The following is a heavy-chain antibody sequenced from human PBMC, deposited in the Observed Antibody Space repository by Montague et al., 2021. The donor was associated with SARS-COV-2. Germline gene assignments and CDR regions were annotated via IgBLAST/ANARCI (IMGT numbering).Heavy chain of an antibody. CDR2: IYYSGST. D-gene: IGHD3-3*01. V-gene: IGHV4-59*13. CDR3: ARGQRQAFSVFGVLAGGPELKCYGLDV. Sequence: SETLSLTCTVSGGSISSYYWSWIRQPPGKGLEWIGYIYYSGSTNYNPSLKSRVTISVDTSKNQFSLKLSSVTAADTAVYFCARGQRQAFSVFGVLAGGPELKCYGLDVWGLGTMVTVS. CDR1: GGSISSYY. J-gene: IGHJ6*02.